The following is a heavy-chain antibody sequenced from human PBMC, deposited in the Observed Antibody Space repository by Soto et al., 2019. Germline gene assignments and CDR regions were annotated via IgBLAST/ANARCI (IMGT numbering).Heavy chain of an antibody. D-gene: IGHD3-22*01. J-gene: IGHJ5*02. CDR2: IYYSGST. V-gene: IGHV4-31*03. CDR3: ARDAAPGSYDSSGYTNWFDP. Sequence: QVQLQESGPGLVKPSQTLSLTCTVSGGSISSGGYYWSWIRQHPGKGLEWIGYIYYSGSTYYNPSLKSRVTISVDTSNNQFSLKLSSVTAADTAVYYCARDAAPGSYDSSGYTNWFDPWGQGTLVTVSS. CDR1: GGSISSGGYY.